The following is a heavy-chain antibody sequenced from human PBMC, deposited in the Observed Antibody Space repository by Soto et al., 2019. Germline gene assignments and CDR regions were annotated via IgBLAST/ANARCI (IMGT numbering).Heavy chain of an antibody. CDR3: ARDTPLAVRDAVGYHFACNSLDV. V-gene: IGHV3-30*03. CDR1: GFTFRTYA. D-gene: IGHD2-8*01. CDR2: ISFDGTKE. J-gene: IGHJ6*02. Sequence: GGSLRVSCAPSGFTFRTYAMHWVRQAPGKGLEWVPVISFDGTKEYYADSVKGRFTISRDDAKNTMYLQMNSLRAEDTAAYYCARDTPLAVRDAVGYHFACNSLDVWGRGTRVTVSS.